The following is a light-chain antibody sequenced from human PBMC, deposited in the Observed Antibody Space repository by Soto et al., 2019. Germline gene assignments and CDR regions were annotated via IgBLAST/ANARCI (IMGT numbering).Light chain of an antibody. CDR2: KAS. CDR3: QQYSIYWT. V-gene: IGKV1-5*03. Sequence: DIQMTQSPSTLSASVGDRVTITCRASQSISTWLAWYQQKPGKAPKLLIYKASTLQSGVPSRFSGSGSGTEFTLTISSLHPDDIATYYCQQYSIYWTFGQGTKLDIK. J-gene: IGKJ1*01. CDR1: QSISTW.